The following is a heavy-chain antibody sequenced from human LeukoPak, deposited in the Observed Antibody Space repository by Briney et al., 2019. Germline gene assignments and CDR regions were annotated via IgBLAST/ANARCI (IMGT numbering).Heavy chain of an antibody. CDR3: ATDLIHLRRPYYYDSDLPDY. CDR1: GYTLTELS. D-gene: IGHD3-22*01. CDR2: FDPEDGET. J-gene: IGHJ4*02. Sequence: ASVKVSCKVSGYTLTELSMHWVRQAPGKGLEWMGGFDPEDGETIYAQKFQGRVTMTEDTPTDTAYMELSSLRSEDTAVYYCATDLIHLRRPYYYDSDLPDYWGQGILVTVSS. V-gene: IGHV1-24*01.